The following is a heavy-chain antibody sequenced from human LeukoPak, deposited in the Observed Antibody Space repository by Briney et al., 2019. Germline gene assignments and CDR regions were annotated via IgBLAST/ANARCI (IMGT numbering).Heavy chain of an antibody. CDR1: GYTFSSYW. J-gene: IGHJ6*03. CDR3: ARDHRGSGSRYYYYYMDV. D-gene: IGHD3-10*01. Sequence: GGSLRLSCAASGYTFSSYWMHWVRQAPGKGLVWVSRINSDGSSTSYADSVKGRFTISRDNAKNTLYLQMNSLRAEDTAVYYCARDHRGSGSRYYYYYMDVWGKGTTVTISS. CDR2: INSDGSST. V-gene: IGHV3-74*01.